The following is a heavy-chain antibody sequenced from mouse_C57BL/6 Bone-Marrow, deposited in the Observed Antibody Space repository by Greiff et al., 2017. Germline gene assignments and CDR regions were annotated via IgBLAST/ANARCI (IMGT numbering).Heavy chain of an antibody. V-gene: IGHV1-81*01. CDR3: ASFYYYGSSYDD. CDR1: GYTFTSYG. J-gene: IGHJ2*01. Sequence: VQRVESGAELARPGASVKLSCKASGYTFTSYGISWVKQRTGQGLEWIGEIYPRSGNTYYNEKFKGKATLTADKSSSTAYMELRSLTSEDSAVYFCASFYYYGSSYDDWGQGTTLTVSS. CDR2: IYPRSGNT. D-gene: IGHD1-1*01.